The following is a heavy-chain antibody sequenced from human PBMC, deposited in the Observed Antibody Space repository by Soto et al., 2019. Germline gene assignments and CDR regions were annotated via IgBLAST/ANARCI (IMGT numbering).Heavy chain of an antibody. CDR3: ARGSRGTGTTLNAFDI. V-gene: IGHV1-46*01. CDR1: GYTFTSYY. D-gene: IGHD1-7*01. CDR2: INPSGGST. J-gene: IGHJ3*02. Sequence: QVQLVQSGAEVKKPGASVKVSCKASGYTFTSYYMHWVRQAPGQGLEWMGIINPSGGSTSYAQKFQGRVTMTRDTSTSTVYMELSSLRSEDTAVYYCARGSRGTGTTLNAFDIWGQGTMVTVSS.